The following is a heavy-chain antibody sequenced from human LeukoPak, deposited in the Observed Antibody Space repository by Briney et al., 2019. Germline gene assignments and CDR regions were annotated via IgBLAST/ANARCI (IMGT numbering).Heavy chain of an antibody. D-gene: IGHD6-19*01. V-gene: IGHV1-8*03. Sequence: GASVKVSCKASGYTFTSYDINWVRQATGQGREWMGWMNPNSGNTGYAQKFQGRVTITRNTSISTAYMELSSLRSEDTAVYYCAREGLAVAGIGFDYWGQGTLVTVSS. J-gene: IGHJ4*02. CDR3: AREGLAVAGIGFDY. CDR2: MNPNSGNT. CDR1: GYTFTSYD.